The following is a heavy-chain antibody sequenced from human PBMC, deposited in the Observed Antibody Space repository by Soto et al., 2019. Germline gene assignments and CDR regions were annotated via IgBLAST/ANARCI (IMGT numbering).Heavy chain of an antibody. CDR1: GFTFSSYA. CDR2: ISGSGDST. CDR3: ARRGGGSYCDY. J-gene: IGHJ4*02. Sequence: EVQLLESGGGLVQPGGSLRLSCAASGFTFSSYAMRWVRQAPVKGLEWVSAISGSGDSTYYANSVKGRFTITSDNSKKTMNLKMDGMGADDTAVCYSARRGGGSYCDYGGQGTLVTVSS. V-gene: IGHV3-23*01. D-gene: IGHD1-26*01.